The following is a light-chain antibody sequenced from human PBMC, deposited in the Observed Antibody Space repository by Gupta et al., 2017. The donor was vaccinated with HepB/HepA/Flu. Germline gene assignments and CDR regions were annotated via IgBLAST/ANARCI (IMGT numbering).Light chain of an antibody. CDR2: WAF. J-gene: IGKJ1*01. V-gene: IGKV4-1*01. CDR3: HQDSNLPKT. CDR1: RSIYFSSNNETY. Sequence: DVLLTQSPASLAVSLGERATVNCKSRRSIYFSSNNETYLAWYQQKAGQPPKLLIYWAFTWQSGVPDRFSGSGSGTDFTLSISSLQAEDDAVYYCHQDSNLPKTFGQGTKVEIK.